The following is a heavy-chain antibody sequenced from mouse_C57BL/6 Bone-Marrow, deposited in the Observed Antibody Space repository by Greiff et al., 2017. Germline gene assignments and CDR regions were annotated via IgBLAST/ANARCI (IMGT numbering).Heavy chain of an antibody. CDR1: GYTFTSYW. D-gene: IGHD2-4*01. CDR2: IDPSDSYT. Sequence: VQLQQPGAELVRPGTSVKLSCKASGYTFTSYWMHWVKQRPGQGLEWIGVIDPSDSYTNYNQKFKGKATLTVDKSSSTAYMQLSSLTSEDSAVYYCAIDYDYDGPAWFAYWGQGTLVTVSA. CDR3: AIDYDYDGPAWFAY. J-gene: IGHJ3*01. V-gene: IGHV1-59*01.